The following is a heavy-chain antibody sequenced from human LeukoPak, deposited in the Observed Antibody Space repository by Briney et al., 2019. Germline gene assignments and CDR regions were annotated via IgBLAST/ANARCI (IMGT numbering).Heavy chain of an antibody. V-gene: IGHV3-11*06. D-gene: IGHD2-2*03. Sequence: GGSLRLSCAVSGLIFSDFEMLCLPQATDKAGEGVSLNDRTGKDKRYAESVKGRFPISRDNARNSLYLQMNSLGAEDTAVYYCVTDSPGIMDFAHWVEGSLVSVSS. CDR1: GLIFSDFE. J-gene: IGHJ4*02. CDR3: VTDSPGIMDFAH. CDR2: NDRTGKDK.